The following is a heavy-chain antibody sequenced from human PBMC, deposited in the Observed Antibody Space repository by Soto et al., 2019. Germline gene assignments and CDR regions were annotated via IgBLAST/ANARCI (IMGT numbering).Heavy chain of an antibody. CDR3: AKVTDCGPSRCDDGIDI. D-gene: IGHD2-21*01. CDR2: ISGSGGAT. V-gene: IGHV3-23*01. Sequence: GGSLRLSCAASGFTFGSYSMNWVRQAPGKGLEWVSIISGSGGATFYADSVKGRFTISGDNSKKSVFLQMDSLRADDTAVYYCAKVTDCGPSRCDDGIDIWGHGTMVTVSS. CDR1: GFTFGSYS. J-gene: IGHJ3*02.